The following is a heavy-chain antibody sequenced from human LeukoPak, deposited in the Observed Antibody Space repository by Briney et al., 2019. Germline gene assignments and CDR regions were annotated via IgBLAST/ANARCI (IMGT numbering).Heavy chain of an antibody. CDR2: ITYDGYYK. Sequence: GGSLRLSCVASGFTFTNYGMHWVRQAPGKGLEWVALITYDGYYKYYSDSVKGRFTISSDTSKNTLYLQMNSLRAEDTAVYYCARDLSPLVRASPMGYWGQGTPVTVSS. V-gene: IGHV3-30*03. CDR1: GFTFTNYG. D-gene: IGHD3-10*01. J-gene: IGHJ4*02. CDR3: ARDLSPLVRASPMGY.